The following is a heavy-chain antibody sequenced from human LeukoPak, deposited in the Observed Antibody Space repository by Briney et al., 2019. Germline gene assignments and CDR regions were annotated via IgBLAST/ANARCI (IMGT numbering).Heavy chain of an antibody. V-gene: IGHV4-30-4*01. Sequence: SQTLSLTCTVSGGSISSGDYYWSWIRQPPGKGLEWIGYIYYSGSTYYNPSLKSRVTISVDTSKNQFSLKLSSVTATDTAVYYCARETQDFWSGPEGAFDIWGQGTMVTVSS. J-gene: IGHJ3*02. D-gene: IGHD3-3*01. CDR3: ARETQDFWSGPEGAFDI. CDR1: GGSISSGDYY. CDR2: IYYSGST.